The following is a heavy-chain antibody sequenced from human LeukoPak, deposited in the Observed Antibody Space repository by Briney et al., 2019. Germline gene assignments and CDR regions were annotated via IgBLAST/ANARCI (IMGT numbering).Heavy chain of an antibody. CDR1: GFTFSSYA. V-gene: IGHV3-30*04. CDR2: ISYDGSNK. D-gene: IGHD5-18*01. Sequence: GGSLRLSCAASGFTFSSYAMHWVRQAPGKGLEWVAVISYDGSNKYYADSVKGRFTISRDNSKNTLYLQTNSLRAEDTAVYYCARARKKQVTDYWGQGTLVTVSS. J-gene: IGHJ4*02. CDR3: ARARKKQVTDY.